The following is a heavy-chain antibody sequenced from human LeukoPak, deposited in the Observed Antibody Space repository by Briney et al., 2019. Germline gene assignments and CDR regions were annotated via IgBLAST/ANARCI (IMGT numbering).Heavy chain of an antibody. CDR3: AKDPFVYYGDYIIR. CDR2: FDPEDGET. Sequence: ASVKVSCKVSGYTLTELSMHWVRQAPGKGLEWMGGFDPEDGETIYAQKFQGRVTMTEDTSTDTAYMELSSLRAEDTAVYYCAKDPFVYYGDYIIRWGQGTLVIVSS. D-gene: IGHD4-17*01. J-gene: IGHJ4*02. CDR1: GYTLTELS. V-gene: IGHV1-24*01.